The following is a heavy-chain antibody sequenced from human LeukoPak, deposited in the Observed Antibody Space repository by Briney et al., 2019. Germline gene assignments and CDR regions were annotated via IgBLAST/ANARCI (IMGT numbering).Heavy chain of an antibody. J-gene: IGHJ4*02. V-gene: IGHV3-21*01. CDR3: ARDRDWNSGFDY. D-gene: IGHD1-7*01. Sequence: GGSLRLSCAASGFTLSPYNMKWVRQDPMKGLHWVSSISTSSSYIYYADSVKGRFTISRDNARNSLYLQMNSLRAEDTAVYYCARDRDWNSGFDYWGQGTLVTVSS. CDR2: ISTSSSYI. CDR1: GFTLSPYN.